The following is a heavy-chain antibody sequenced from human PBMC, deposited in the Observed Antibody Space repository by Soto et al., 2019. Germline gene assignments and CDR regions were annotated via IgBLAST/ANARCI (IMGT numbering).Heavy chain of an antibody. J-gene: IGHJ4*02. CDR2: IHYTGST. CDR3: ARGVAGYQLPTDY. D-gene: IGHD2-2*01. V-gene: IGHV4-59*08. CDR1: GGSIIDQY. Sequence: QVQLQESGPGLVKPSETLSLTCTVSGGSIIDQYWSWIRQPPGKGLEWIGYIHYTGSTKYNPSLKRRISISVDTSKNQFSLKLRSVTAADTAVYYCARGVAGYQLPTDYWGQGTLVTVSS.